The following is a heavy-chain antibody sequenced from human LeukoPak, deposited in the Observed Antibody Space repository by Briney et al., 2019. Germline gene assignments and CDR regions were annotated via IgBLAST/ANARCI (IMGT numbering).Heavy chain of an antibody. CDR1: GYTFTGYY. V-gene: IGHV1-2*02. D-gene: IGHD3-3*01. Sequence: ASVKVSCKASGYTFTGYYMHWVRQAPGQGLEWMGWINPNSGGTNYAQKFQGRVTMTRDTSISTAYMELSRLGSDDTAVYYCARGYDPPPYYYYYGMDVWGQGTTVTVSS. J-gene: IGHJ6*02. CDR3: ARGYDPPPYYYYYGMDV. CDR2: INPNSGGT.